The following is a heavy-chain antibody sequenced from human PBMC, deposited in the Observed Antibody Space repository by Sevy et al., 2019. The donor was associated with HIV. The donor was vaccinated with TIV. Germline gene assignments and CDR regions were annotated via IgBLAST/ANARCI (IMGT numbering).Heavy chain of an antibody. CDR1: GFTFDDYA. D-gene: IGHD6-13*01. V-gene: IGHV3-9*01. J-gene: IGHJ4*02. Sequence: GGSLRLSCAASGFTFDDYAMHWVRQAPGKGLEWVSGISWNSGSIGYADSVKGRFTISRDNAKNSLYLQMNSLRVEDTALYYCAKASKLYSSSWFDYWGQGTLVTVSS. CDR2: ISWNSGSI. CDR3: AKASKLYSSSWFDY.